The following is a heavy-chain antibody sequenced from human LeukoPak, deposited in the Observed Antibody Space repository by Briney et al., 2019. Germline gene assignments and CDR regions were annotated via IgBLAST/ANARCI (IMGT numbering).Heavy chain of an antibody. J-gene: IGHJ4*02. Sequence: VASVKVSCKASGYTFTSYYMHWVRQAPGQGLEWMGIINPSGGSTSYAHKFQGRVTMTRDTSTSTVYMELSSLRSEDTAVYYCARDRRAYYYDSSGYYYAGYWGQGTLVTVSS. V-gene: IGHV1-46*03. CDR3: ARDRRAYYYDSSGYYYAGY. CDR1: GYTFTSYY. D-gene: IGHD3-22*01. CDR2: INPSGGST.